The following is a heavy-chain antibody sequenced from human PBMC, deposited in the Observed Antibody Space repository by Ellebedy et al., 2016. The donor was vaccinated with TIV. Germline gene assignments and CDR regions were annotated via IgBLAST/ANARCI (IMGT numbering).Heavy chain of an antibody. CDR2: IKEDGSEK. Sequence: GGSLRLSCAASGFTFSNYWMSWVRQAPGKGLEWVANIKEDGSEKNYVASVKGRFTISRDNAKNSLYLQMNSLRAEDTAMYYCAKTRRSHLALFEDWGQGTLVTVSS. J-gene: IGHJ4*02. CDR1: GFTFSNYW. CDR3: AKTRRSHLALFED. D-gene: IGHD1-14*01. V-gene: IGHV3-7*03.